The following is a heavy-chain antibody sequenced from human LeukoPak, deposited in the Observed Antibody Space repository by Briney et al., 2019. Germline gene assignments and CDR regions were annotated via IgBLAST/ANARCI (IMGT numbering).Heavy chain of an antibody. Sequence: GGSLRLSCAASGFTSDDYAMHWVRQAPGKGLEWVSGISWNSGSIGYADSVKGRFTISRDNAKNSLYLQMNSLRAEDTAVYYCASNQYSSGWFYYFDYWGQGTLVTVSS. V-gene: IGHV3-9*02. D-gene: IGHD6-19*01. CDR1: GFTSDDYA. CDR3: ASNQYSSGWFYYFDY. CDR2: ISWNSGSI. J-gene: IGHJ4*02.